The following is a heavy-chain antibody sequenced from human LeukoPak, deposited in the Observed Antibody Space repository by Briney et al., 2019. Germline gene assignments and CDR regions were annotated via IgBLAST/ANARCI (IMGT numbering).Heavy chain of an antibody. CDR1: GYSFTSYW. D-gene: IGHD3-22*01. CDR3: ARSRGVPINYYDSSGYLDY. CDR2: IYPGDSDT. Sequence: GESLKISCKGSGYSFTSYWIGWVRQMPGKGLEWMGIIYPGDSDTRYSPSFQGQVTISADKSISTAYLQWSSLKASDAAMYYCARSRGVPINYYDSSGYLDYWGQGTLDTVSS. J-gene: IGHJ4*02. V-gene: IGHV5-51*01.